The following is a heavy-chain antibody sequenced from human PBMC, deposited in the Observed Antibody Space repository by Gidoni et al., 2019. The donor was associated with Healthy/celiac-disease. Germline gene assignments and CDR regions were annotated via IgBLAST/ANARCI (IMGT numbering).Heavy chain of an antibody. Sequence: EVQLVPSGGGLVQPGGSLRLSCAASGFTFSSYDMHWVRQATGKGLEWVSAIGTAGDTYYTGSVKGRFIISRENAKNSVYLQMNSRRAGDTAVYYCARGLRVGELSLYFDYWGQGTLVTVSS. D-gene: IGHD3-16*02. V-gene: IGHV3-13*01. CDR1: GFTFSSYD. J-gene: IGHJ4*02. CDR2: IGTAGDT. CDR3: ARGLRVGELSLYFDY.